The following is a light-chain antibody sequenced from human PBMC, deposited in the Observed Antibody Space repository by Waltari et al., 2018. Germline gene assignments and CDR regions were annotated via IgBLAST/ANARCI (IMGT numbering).Light chain of an antibody. CDR1: SSAVGAYNL. CDR3: CSYAGSYTLV. CDR2: EGN. Sequence: QSALTQPASVSGSPGQSITISCTGTSSAVGAYNLVSWYQQHPGKAPKLMIYEGNERPSGVSDRFSGSKSGNTASLTISGLQAEDEADYYCCSYAGSYTLVFGGGTKLTVL. J-gene: IGLJ2*01. V-gene: IGLV2-23*01.